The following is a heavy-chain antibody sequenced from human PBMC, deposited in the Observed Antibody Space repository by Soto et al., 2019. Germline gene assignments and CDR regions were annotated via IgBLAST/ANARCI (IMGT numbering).Heavy chain of an antibody. V-gene: IGHV3-23*01. J-gene: IGHJ4*02. Sequence: VQLLESGGGLVQPGGSLRLSCAASGFTFSRYALSWVRQAPGQGLAWVSSISGDGATTFYADSVKGRFTASRDNSENTLYLQMNSLRVEDTAVYFCATVPNGIPEASGAWGQGTLVTVSS. CDR2: ISGDGATT. CDR3: ATVPNGIPEASGA. CDR1: GFTFSRYA. D-gene: IGHD2-8*01.